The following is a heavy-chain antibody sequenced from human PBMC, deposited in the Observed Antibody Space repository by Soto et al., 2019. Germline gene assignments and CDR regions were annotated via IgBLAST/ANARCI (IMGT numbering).Heavy chain of an antibody. J-gene: IGHJ6*02. CDR1: GYTFSSYA. CDR3: ARSDIVATIHYYGMDV. Sequence: ASVKVSCKASGYTFSSYAISWVRQAPGQGLEWMGGIIPIFGTANYAQKFQGRVTITADESTSTAYMELSSLRSEDTAVYYCARSDIVATIHYYGMDVWGQGTTVTVSS. CDR2: IIPIFGTA. D-gene: IGHD5-12*01. V-gene: IGHV1-69*13.